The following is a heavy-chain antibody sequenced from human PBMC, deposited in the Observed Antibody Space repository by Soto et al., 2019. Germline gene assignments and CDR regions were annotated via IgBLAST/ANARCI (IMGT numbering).Heavy chain of an antibody. CDR3: ARGDRHNWFGP. CDR2: ISSSSSYI. V-gene: IGHV3-21*04. Sequence: PVGSLRPSWTASGFTFSSYSRNWVRQAPVKGLELVSFISSSSSYIYYADSVKGRFTISRDNAKNSLYLQMNSLRAEDTAVYYCARGDRHNWFGPWGQGTLVTVSS. CDR1: GFTFSSYS. J-gene: IGHJ5*02.